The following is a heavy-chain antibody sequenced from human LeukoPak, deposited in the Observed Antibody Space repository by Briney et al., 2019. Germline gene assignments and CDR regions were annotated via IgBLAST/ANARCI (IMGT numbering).Heavy chain of an antibody. Sequence: SETLSLTCTVSGGSISSYYWSWIRQPAGKGLEWIGRIYTSGSTNYNPSLKSRVTMSVDTSKNQFSLKLSSVTAADTAVYYCARGFTYYYDSSGYWGYYYYMDVWGQGTMVTVSS. CDR2: IYTSGST. CDR3: ARGFTYYYDSSGYWGYYYYMDV. CDR1: GGSISSYY. J-gene: IGHJ6*03. D-gene: IGHD3-22*01. V-gene: IGHV4-4*07.